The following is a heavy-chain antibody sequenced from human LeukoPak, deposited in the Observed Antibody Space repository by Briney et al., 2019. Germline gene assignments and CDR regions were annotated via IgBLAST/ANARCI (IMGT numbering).Heavy chain of an antibody. CDR3: VRETSSSAHY. V-gene: IGHV4-39*07. CDR2: ISYSGRT. CDR1: GGSISSGDYY. J-gene: IGHJ4*02. D-gene: IGHD6-6*01. Sequence: SETLSLTCTVSGGSISSGDYYWAWVRQPPGKGLEWIGSISYSGRTFYKPSLTSRVAISIDASKSQFSLRLSSVTAADTAVYYCVRETSSSAHYWGQGTLVTVSS.